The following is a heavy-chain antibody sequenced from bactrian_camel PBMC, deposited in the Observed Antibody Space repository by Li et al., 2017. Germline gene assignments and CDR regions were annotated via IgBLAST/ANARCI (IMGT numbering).Heavy chain of an antibody. CDR1: GLTFEGGN. D-gene: IGHD3*01. CDR3: AAWAPKETNTCPRIGFGY. J-gene: IGHJ6*01. CDR2: IAPDGSR. V-gene: IGHV3S55*01. Sequence: HVQLVESGGGAVQTGGSLRLTCTAVGLTFEGGNQGWYRETPGNELELVSSIAPDGSRWYADSVQGRFTISQDNAKNTVYLQMNSLKPEDTAVYYCAAWAPKETNTCPRIGFGYWGQGTQVTVS.